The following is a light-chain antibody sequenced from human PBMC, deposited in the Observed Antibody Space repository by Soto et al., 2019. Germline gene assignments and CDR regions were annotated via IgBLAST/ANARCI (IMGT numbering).Light chain of an antibody. CDR1: SSNIGAGYD. CDR3: LSYDRSLSGSV. J-gene: IGLJ2*01. CDR2: GNS. Sequence: QSVLTQPPSVSGAPGQRVTICCTGSSSNIGAGYDVHWYQQLPGTAPKLLIYGNSNRPSGVPDRFSGSKSGTSASLAITGLQAEDEADYYCLSYDRSLSGSVFGGGTKLTVL. V-gene: IGLV1-40*01.